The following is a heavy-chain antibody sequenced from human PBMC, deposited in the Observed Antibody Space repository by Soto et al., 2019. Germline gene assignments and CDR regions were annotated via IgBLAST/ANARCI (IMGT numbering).Heavy chain of an antibody. Sequence: SETLSLTCAVYGGSFSGYYWSWIRQPPGKGLEWIGEINHSGSTNYNPSLKSRVTISVDTSKNQFSLKLGSVTAADTAVYYCARGNFITGSSDWGQGTLVTVSS. CDR3: ARGNFITGSSD. D-gene: IGHD6-6*01. J-gene: IGHJ4*02. V-gene: IGHV4-34*01. CDR1: GGSFSGYY. CDR2: INHSGST.